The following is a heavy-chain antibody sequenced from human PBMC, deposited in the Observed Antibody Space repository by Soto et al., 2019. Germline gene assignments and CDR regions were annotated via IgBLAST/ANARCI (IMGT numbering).Heavy chain of an antibody. V-gene: IGHV4-59*01. J-gene: IGHJ5*02. CDR2: IYYSGST. Sequence: SETLSLTCTVSGGSISSYYWSWIRQPPGKGLEWIGYIYYSGSTNYNPSLKSRVTISVDTSKNQFSLKLSSVTAADTAVYYCAREILGWFDPWGQGTLLTVSS. CDR3: AREILGWFDP. CDR1: GGSISSYY. D-gene: IGHD3-10*01.